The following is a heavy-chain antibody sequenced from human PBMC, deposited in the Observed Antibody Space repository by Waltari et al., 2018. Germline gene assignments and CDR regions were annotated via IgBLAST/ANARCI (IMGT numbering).Heavy chain of an antibody. CDR2: IKEDGSAK. D-gene: IGHD2-15*01. CDR1: GFIFSNYW. CDR3: AKDNVRRWDY. V-gene: IGHV3-7*04. J-gene: IGHJ4*02. Sequence: EVQLVESGGGLVQPGGSLRLSCAASGFIFSNYWMSWVRQAPGKGLEWGADIKEDGSAKYYVDSVKGRFTISRDNAKNSLYLQMNSLRAEDTAVYYCAKDNVRRWDYWGQGTLVTVSS.